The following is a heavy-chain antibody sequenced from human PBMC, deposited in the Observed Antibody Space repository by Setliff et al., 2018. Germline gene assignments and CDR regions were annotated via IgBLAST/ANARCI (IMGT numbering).Heavy chain of an antibody. D-gene: IGHD3-16*01. CDR1: GYTFTNYW. Sequence: PGESLKISCKGSGYTFTNYWIAWVRQMPGKGLEYMGIIYPADSDTTYSPSFQGQVTISAXXSIXTXXXXXXXLKASDTAIYYCARGGPLTDDAFDIWGQGTMVTVSS. V-gene: IGHV5-51*01. CDR2: IYPADSDT. J-gene: IGHJ3*02. CDR3: ARGGPLTDDAFDI.